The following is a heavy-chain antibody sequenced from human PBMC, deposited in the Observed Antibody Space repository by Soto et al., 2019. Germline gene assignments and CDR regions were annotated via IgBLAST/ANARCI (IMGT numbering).Heavy chain of an antibody. CDR2: ISYDGSKK. Sequence: QVQLVESGGGVVQPGRSLRLSCTASGFTFSNYAIHWVRQAPGKGLEWAAVISYDGSKKYADSVKGRFTISRDDSKKTRYLQMKSLRTEDTAVYHRARERNSSWSPSLDRWGEGPLVTVSA. D-gene: IGHD2-2*01. CDR1: GFTFSNYA. V-gene: IGHV3-30-3*01. CDR3: ARERNSSWSPSLDR. J-gene: IGHJ5*02.